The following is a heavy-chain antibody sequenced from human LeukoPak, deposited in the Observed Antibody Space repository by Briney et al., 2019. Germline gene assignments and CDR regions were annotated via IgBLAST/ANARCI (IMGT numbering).Heavy chain of an antibody. V-gene: IGHV3-21*04. CDR3: ARVRFGEFLNDY. CDR2: ISSSSSYI. J-gene: IGHJ4*02. D-gene: IGHD3-10*01. Sequence: GGSLRLSCAASGFTFSTYAMSWVRQAPGKGLEWVSSISSSSSYIYYADSVKGRFTISRDNAKNSLYLQMNSLRAEDTALYYCARVRFGEFLNDYWGQGILVTVSS. CDR1: GFTFSTYA.